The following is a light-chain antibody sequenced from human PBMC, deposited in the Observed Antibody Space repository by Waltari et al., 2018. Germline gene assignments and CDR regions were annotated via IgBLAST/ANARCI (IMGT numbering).Light chain of an antibody. V-gene: IGLV1-44*01. Sequence: QSVLTQPPSASGTPGQRVTLSCSGTRSNTGTNPVTWYQPFPGTAPKHLIYTNNERPSGVPDRFAGSRSGTSASLAISGLQSEDEADYYCAAWDDSLNGLVFGGGTKLTVL. CDR2: TNN. J-gene: IGLJ2*01. CDR1: RSNTGTNP. CDR3: AAWDDSLNGLV.